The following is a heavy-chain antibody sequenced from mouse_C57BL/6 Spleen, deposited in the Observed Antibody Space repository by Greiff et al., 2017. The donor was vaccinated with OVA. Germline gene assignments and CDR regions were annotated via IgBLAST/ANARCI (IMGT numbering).Heavy chain of an antibody. Sequence: VKLQQPGAELVRPGTSVKLSCKASGYTFTSYWMHWVKQRPGQGLEWIGVIDPSDSYTNYNQKFKGKATLTVDTSSSTAYMQLSRLTSEDSAVYYCARRYYGSSYYYAMDYWGQGTSVTVSS. CDR1: GYTFTSYW. V-gene: IGHV1-59*01. CDR3: ARRYYGSSYYYAMDY. D-gene: IGHD1-1*01. CDR2: IDPSDSYT. J-gene: IGHJ4*01.